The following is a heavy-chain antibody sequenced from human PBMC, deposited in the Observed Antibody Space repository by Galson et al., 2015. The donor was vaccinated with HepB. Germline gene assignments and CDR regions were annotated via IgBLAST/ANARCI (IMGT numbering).Heavy chain of an antibody. D-gene: IGHD2-15*01. CDR2: IIPLFGKV. Sequence: SVKVSCKASGGSFSRLAISWVRQARGQGLEWVGRIIPLFGKVNYAEKLQGRVTLTADESTTTAYMELNSLASEDTAVYYCAREWVHGGVVVAAATGVLWRFDPWGQGTLVTVSS. J-gene: IGHJ5*02. CDR3: AREWVHGGVVVAAATGVLWRFDP. CDR1: GGSFSRLA. V-gene: IGHV1-69*13.